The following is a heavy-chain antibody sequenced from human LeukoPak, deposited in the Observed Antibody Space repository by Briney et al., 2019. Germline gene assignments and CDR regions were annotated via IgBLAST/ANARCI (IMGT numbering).Heavy chain of an antibody. V-gene: IGHV3-7*01. D-gene: IGHD2-2*01. CDR1: GFTFSTSW. Sequence: GGSLRLSCAASGFTFSTSWMSWVRQAPGKGLEGGGNIKEDGSEKYYVYSVTARFTIARDNAKNSLYLQMNSLRAEDTAVYYCARDRCSGTSCYVVYYMDVWAKGPRSPSP. CDR2: IKEDGSEK. J-gene: IGHJ6*03. CDR3: ARDRCSGTSCYVVYYMDV.